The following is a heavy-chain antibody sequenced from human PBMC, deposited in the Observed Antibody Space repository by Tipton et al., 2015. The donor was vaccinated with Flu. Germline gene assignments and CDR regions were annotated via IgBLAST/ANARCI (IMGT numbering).Heavy chain of an antibody. D-gene: IGHD2/OR15-2a*01. CDR2: INHSGST. CDR1: GGSFSGYY. V-gene: IGHV4-34*01. Sequence: LRLSCAVYGGSFSGYYWSWIRQPPGKGLEWIGEINHSGSTNYNPSLKSRVTISVDTSKNQFSLKLSSVTAADKAVYYCARQGRKRTVLHYYYYGMDVWGQGTTVTVSS. CDR3: ARQGRKRTVLHYYYYGMDV. J-gene: IGHJ6*02.